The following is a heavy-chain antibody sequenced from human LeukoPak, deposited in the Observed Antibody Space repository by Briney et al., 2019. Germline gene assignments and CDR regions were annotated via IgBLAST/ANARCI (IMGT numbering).Heavy chain of an antibody. CDR3: ARGYGFVSQQLVIPHWFDL. CDR1: GYTFTGYD. J-gene: IGHJ5*02. D-gene: IGHD6-13*01. CDR2: MNPNSGNT. Sequence: ASVKVSCKASGYTFTGYDINWVRQAPGQGLEWMGWMNPNSGNTGYAQKFQGRVTMTRNTSISTAYMELSRLRSEDTAVYYCARGYGFVSQQLVIPHWFDLWGQGTLVTVSS. V-gene: IGHV1-8*01.